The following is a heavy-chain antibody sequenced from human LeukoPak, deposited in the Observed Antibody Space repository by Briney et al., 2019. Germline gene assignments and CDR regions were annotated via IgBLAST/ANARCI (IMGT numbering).Heavy chain of an antibody. CDR2: ISGSGGST. Sequence: PGGSLRLSCAASGFTFSSYAMSWVRQAPGKGLEWVSAISGSGGSTYYADSVKGRFTISRDNSKNTLYLQMNSLRAEDTAVYYCAKDRRPTLGYCSGGSCYNWFDPWGQGTLVTVSS. CDR3: AKDRRPTLGYCSGGSCYNWFDP. CDR1: GFTFSSYA. J-gene: IGHJ5*02. D-gene: IGHD2-15*01. V-gene: IGHV3-23*01.